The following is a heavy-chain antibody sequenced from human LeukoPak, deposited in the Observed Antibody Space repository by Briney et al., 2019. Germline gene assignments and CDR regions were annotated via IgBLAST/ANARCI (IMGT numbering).Heavy chain of an antibody. CDR3: ARGVTMVRGVITNWFDP. CDR2: IYTSGST. V-gene: IGHV4-4*08. D-gene: IGHD3-10*01. CDR1: GGSISSYY. J-gene: IGHJ5*02. Sequence: SETLSLTCTVSGGSISSYYWSWIRQPPGKGLEWIGRIYTSGSTNYNPSLKSRVTISVDTSKNQFSLKLSSVTAADTAVYYCARGVTMVRGVITNWFDPWGQGTLVTVSS.